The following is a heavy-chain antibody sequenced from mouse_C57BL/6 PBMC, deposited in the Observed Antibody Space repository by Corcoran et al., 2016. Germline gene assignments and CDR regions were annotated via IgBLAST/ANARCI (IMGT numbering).Heavy chain of an antibody. CDR1: GYTFTDYN. D-gene: IGHD1-1*01. CDR3: ARPYYEGAMDY. CDR2: INPNNGGT. Sequence: EVQLQQSGPVLVKPGASVKIPCNASGYTFTDYNMDWVQQSHGKSLEWIGDINPNNGGTIYNQKFKGKATLTVDKSSSTAYMELRSLTSEDTAVYYCARPYYEGAMDYWGQGTSVTVSS. J-gene: IGHJ4*01. V-gene: IGHV1-18*01.